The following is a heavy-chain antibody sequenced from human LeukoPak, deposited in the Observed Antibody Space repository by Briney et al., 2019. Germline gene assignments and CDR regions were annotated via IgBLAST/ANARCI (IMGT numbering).Heavy chain of an antibody. D-gene: IGHD1-26*01. CDR1: GFTFSSYG. J-gene: IGHJ6*02. CDR2: IWYDGSNK. V-gene: IGHV3-33*01. CDR3: ARGSRYSGSSGLAGYYYYYGMDV. Sequence: PGGSLRLSCAAPGFTFSSYGMHWVRQAPGKGLEWVAVIWYDGSNKYYADSVKGRFTISRDNSKNTLYLQMNSLRAEDTAVYYCARGSRYSGSSGLAGYYYYYGMDVWGQGTTVTVSS.